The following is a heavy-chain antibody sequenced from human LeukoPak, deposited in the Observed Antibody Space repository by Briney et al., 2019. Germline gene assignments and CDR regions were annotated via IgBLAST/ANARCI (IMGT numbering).Heavy chain of an antibody. Sequence: SETLSLTCAVYGGSFSGYYWSWIRQPPGKGLEWIGEINHSGSTNYNPSLKSRVTISVDTSKNQFSLKLSSVTAADTAVYHCARGGRLLWFGELLDGAFDYWGQGTLVTVSS. J-gene: IGHJ4*02. CDR2: INHSGST. CDR1: GGSFSGYY. CDR3: ARGGRLLWFGELLDGAFDY. V-gene: IGHV4-34*01. D-gene: IGHD3-10*01.